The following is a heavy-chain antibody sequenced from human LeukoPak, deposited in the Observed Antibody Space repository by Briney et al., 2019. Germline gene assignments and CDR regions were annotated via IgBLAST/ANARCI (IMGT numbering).Heavy chain of an antibody. CDR1: GFTFSTYA. CDR2: ISGSDDGT. CDR3: AKDRDIKGWYPYYFDY. V-gene: IGHV3-23*01. J-gene: IGHJ4*02. D-gene: IGHD6-19*01. Sequence: GGSLRLSCAASGFTFSTYAMSWVRQIPGKGLEWVSAISGSDDGTYYADSVKGRFTISRDNSKNTLYLQMNSLRAEDTAVYYCAKDRDIKGWYPYYFDYWGQGTLVTVSS.